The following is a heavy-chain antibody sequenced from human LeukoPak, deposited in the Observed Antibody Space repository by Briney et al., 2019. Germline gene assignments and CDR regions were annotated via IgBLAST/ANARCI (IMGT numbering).Heavy chain of an antibody. J-gene: IGHJ6*03. V-gene: IGHV3-21*04. CDR3: AKNGERGAYCSGGSCYPYYYYYMDV. CDR1: GFTFASYS. D-gene: IGHD2-15*01. CDR2: ISSTGSHI. Sequence: NPGGSLRLSCAASGFTFASYSMNWVRQAPGKGLEWVSSISSTGSHIYYADSGKGRFTISRDNSKNTLYLQMNSLRAEEKAIYYCAKNGERGAYCSGGSCYPYYYYYMDVWGKGTTVTISS.